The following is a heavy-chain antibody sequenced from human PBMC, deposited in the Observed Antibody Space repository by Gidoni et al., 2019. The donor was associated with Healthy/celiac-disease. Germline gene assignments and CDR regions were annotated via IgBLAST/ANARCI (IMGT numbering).Heavy chain of an antibody. CDR2: ISSSSSTI. J-gene: IGHJ6*03. CDR3: ARRVNGYYYYMDV. V-gene: IGHV3-48*01. Sequence: EVQLVESGGGLVQPGGSLSLSCAASGFTFSSYRMNWVRQAPGKGLEWVSYISSSSSTIYYADSVKGRFTISRDNAKNSLYLQMNSLRAEDTAVYYCARRVNGYYYYMDVWGKGTTVTVSS. CDR1: GFTFSSYR. D-gene: IGHD2-8*01.